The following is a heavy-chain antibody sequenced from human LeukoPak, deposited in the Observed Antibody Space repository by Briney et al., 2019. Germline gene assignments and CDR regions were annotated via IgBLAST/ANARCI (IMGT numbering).Heavy chain of an antibody. CDR2: ISSSIMYI. CDR1: GVTFSSDS. D-gene: IGHD1-1*01. V-gene: IGHV3-21*01. J-gene: IGHJ4*02. Sequence: GGSLRLSCAASGVTFSSDSMTGVGHAPGKGREWGSSISSSIMYISYADSLKGVFTISRDNAKSSLYLQMNSLRAEDTAVYYCARDFYNCFDYWGQGNLVTVSS. CDR3: ARDFYNCFDY.